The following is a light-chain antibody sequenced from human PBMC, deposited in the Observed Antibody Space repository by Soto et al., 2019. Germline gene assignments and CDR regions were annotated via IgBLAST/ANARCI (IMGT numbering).Light chain of an antibody. J-gene: IGKJ1*01. CDR1: QSVSSN. Sequence: EIVMTQSPATLSVSPGERATLSCRASQSVSSNLAWYQQKPGQAPRLLIYGASTRATGIPARFSGSGSGTEFTLTISSLQSEDFAVYYCQQYGRSWTLGQGTNLEIK. CDR3: QQYGRSWT. CDR2: GAS. V-gene: IGKV3-15*01.